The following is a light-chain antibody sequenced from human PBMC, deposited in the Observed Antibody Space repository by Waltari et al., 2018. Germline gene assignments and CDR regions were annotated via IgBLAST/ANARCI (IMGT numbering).Light chain of an antibody. J-gene: IGKJ4*01. CDR1: RDISRW. CDR2: DAS. CDR3: QQGNDFPLT. V-gene: IGKV1-12*01. Sequence: DIQMTQSPSSVSASVGARVTITCPARRDISRWLAWYQQKPGKAPKFLIYDASTLQSGVPSRFSGSGSGREFTLTITSLQPEDFSTYYCQQGNDFPLTFGGGTKVEMK.